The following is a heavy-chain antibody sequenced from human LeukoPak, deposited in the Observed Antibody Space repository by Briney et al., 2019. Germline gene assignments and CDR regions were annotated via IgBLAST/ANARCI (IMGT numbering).Heavy chain of an antibody. Sequence: KSGGSLRLSCAASGFSFSSYNMNWVRQPPGKGLEWIGEIYHSGSTNYNPSLKSRVTISVDKSKNQFSLKLSSVTAADTAVYYCARANDAFDIWGQGTMVTVSS. V-gene: IGHV4-4*02. J-gene: IGHJ3*02. CDR3: ARANDAFDI. CDR2: IYHSGST. CDR1: GFSFSSYNM.